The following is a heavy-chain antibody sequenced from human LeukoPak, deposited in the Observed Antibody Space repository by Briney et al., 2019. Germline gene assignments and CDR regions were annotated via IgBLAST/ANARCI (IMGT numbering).Heavy chain of an antibody. CDR3: ARDRDGYAYSFDY. D-gene: IGHD5-24*01. J-gene: IGHJ4*02. Sequence: PSETLSLTCTVSGGSISSSSYCWGWIRQPPGKGLEWIGNTYYTGSAYYRPSLQSRVSISVDTSKKEFSLKLTSVTAADTAVYYCARDRDGYAYSFDYWGQGTLVTVSS. CDR2: TYYTGSA. CDR1: GGSISSSSYC. V-gene: IGHV4-39*02.